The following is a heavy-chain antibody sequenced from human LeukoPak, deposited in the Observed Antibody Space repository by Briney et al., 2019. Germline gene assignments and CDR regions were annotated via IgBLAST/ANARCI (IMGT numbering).Heavy chain of an antibody. Sequence: SETLSLTCTVSGGSISSGSYYWSWIRQPAGKGLEWIGRIYTSGSTNYNPSLKSRVTMSVDTSKNQFSLKLSSVTAADTAVYYCARALNIRFLEWSHHDAFDIWGQGTMVTVSS. CDR3: ARALNIRFLEWSHHDAFDI. J-gene: IGHJ3*02. CDR1: GGSISSGSYY. D-gene: IGHD3-3*01. V-gene: IGHV4-61*02. CDR2: IYTSGST.